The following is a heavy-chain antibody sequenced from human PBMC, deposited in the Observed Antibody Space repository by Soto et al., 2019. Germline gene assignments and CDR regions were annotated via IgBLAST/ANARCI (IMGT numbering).Heavy chain of an antibody. Sequence: QVQLQESGPGLVKPSQTLSLTCTVSDGSISSGGYYWSWIRQHPGKGLEWIGYIYYSGSTYYNPSLKSRVTISVDTSKNQFSLKLSSVTAADTAVYYCARASSTRGYSYCYWFDPWGQGTLVTVSS. J-gene: IGHJ5*02. CDR3: ARASSTRGYSYCYWFDP. D-gene: IGHD5-18*01. CDR2: IYYSGST. CDR1: DGSISSGGYY. V-gene: IGHV4-31*03.